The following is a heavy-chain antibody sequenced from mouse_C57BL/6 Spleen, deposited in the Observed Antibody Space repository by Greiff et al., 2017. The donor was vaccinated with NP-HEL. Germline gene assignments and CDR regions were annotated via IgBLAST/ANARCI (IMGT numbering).Heavy chain of an antibody. CDR1: GYAFSSSW. CDR2: IYPGDGDT. Sequence: QVQLQQSGPELVKPGASVKISCKASGYAFSSSWMNWVKQRPGKGLEWIGRIYPGDGDTNYNGKFKGKATLTADKSSSTAYMQLSSLTSEDSAVYYCLRRGYAMDYWGQGTSVTVSS. CDR3: LRRGYAMDY. V-gene: IGHV1-82*01. J-gene: IGHJ4*01. D-gene: IGHD2-12*01.